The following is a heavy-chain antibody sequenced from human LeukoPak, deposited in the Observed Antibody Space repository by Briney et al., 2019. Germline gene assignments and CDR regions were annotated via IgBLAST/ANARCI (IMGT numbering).Heavy chain of an antibody. CDR3: TTIFGVVSRLDP. Sequence: SETLSLTCAVNGGSFSRYYWSWIRQPPGKGLEWIGEINHSGSTNYNPSLKSRVTISVDTSKNQFSLKLSSVTDANTAVYYCTTIFGVVSRLDPWGQGTLVTVSS. D-gene: IGHD3-3*01. V-gene: IGHV4-34*03. J-gene: IGHJ5*02. CDR2: INHSGST. CDR1: GGSFSRYY.